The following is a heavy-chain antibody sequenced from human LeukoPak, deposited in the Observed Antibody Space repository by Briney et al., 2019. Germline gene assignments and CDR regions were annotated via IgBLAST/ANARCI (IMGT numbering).Heavy chain of an antibody. CDR3: ANDRRPGYDPQNWFDP. CDR2: ISGSGGST. J-gene: IGHJ5*02. V-gene: IGHV3-23*01. D-gene: IGHD5-12*01. CDR1: GFTFSSYA. Sequence: GGSLRLSCAASGFTFSSYAMSWVRQAPGKGLEWVSAISGSGGSTYYADSVKGRFTISRDNSKNTLYLQMNSLRAEDTAVYYCANDRRPGYDPQNWFDPWGQGTLVTVSS.